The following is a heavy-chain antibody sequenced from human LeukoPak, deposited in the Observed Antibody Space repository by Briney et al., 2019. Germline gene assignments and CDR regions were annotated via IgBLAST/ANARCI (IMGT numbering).Heavy chain of an antibody. Sequence: GASVKVSCKASGYTFTSYGISWVRQAPGQGLEWMGWISAYNGNTNYAQKLQGRVTMTTDTSTSTAYMELRSLRSDDTAVYYFARAPPYYYDSSGYWEIDYWGQGTLVTVSS. D-gene: IGHD3-22*01. CDR1: GYTFTSYG. CDR2: ISAYNGNT. CDR3: ARAPPYYYDSSGYWEIDY. V-gene: IGHV1-18*01. J-gene: IGHJ4*02.